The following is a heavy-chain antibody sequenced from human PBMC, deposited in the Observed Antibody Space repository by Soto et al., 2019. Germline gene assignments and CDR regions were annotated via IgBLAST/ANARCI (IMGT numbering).Heavy chain of an antibody. CDR1: GYTFIISG. V-gene: IGHV1-18*01. J-gene: IGHJ6*02. CDR2: ISGYNGNT. Sequence: ASVKVSCKASGYTFIISGISWVRQASGHGLEWMGRISGYNGNTKYAQEFQGRVTMTADTSTSTAYMELRSLRSDDTAVYYCARATDYHAMDVWGQGTTVTSP. CDR3: ARATDYHAMDV.